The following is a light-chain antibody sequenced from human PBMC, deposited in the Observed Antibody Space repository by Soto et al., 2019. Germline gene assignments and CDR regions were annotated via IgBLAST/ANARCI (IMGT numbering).Light chain of an antibody. Sequence: DIVLTQSPGTLSLSLGERATFSCRASQSVSSSYLAWYQQKPGRTPRLLVSSVSTRATGIPDRFSGSGSGTDFTLTLSSLKPEAFEVDYCQRHGSTPPLYTFGQGTKLEIK. J-gene: IGKJ2*01. CDR2: SVS. CDR3: QRHGSTPPLYT. CDR1: QSVSSSY. V-gene: IGKV3-20*01.